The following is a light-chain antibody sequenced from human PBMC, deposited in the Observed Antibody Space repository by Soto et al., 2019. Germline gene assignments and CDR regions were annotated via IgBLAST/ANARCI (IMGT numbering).Light chain of an antibody. CDR3: QQSYSSPFYT. J-gene: IGKJ2*01. CDR1: ESISNY. Sequence: DIPMTQSPISLSASVGDRVTITCRASESISNYLNWYQQKPGQAPKLLIFVASTLQSGVPSRFSGSGSGTDFTLTISGLQPEDFATYYCQQSYSSPFYTFGQGTKLEI. CDR2: VAS. V-gene: IGKV1-39*01.